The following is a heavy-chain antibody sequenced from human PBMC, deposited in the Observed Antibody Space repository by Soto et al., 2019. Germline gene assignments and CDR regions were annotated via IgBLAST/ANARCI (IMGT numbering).Heavy chain of an antibody. CDR2: ISAYNGKI. D-gene: IGHD3-16*01. J-gene: IGHJ6*02. CDR1: GYTFTNYG. Sequence: ASVKVSCKASGYTFTNYGISWVRQAPGQGLEWIGWISAYNGKIDYAQKVQGRVTLTTDTSTSIAFMELRRLRSDDTAVYYCARETIPQINYYGPDVWGQGTTVTVSS. CDR3: ARETIPQINYYGPDV. V-gene: IGHV1-18*01.